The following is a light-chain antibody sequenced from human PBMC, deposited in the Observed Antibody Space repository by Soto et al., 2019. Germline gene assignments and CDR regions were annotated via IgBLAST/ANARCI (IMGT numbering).Light chain of an antibody. CDR2: APS. CDR1: QGIRYD. J-gene: IGKJ1*01. Sequence: AIQMTQSPSSLSASVGDRVTITCRASQGIRYDLAWYQQKPGRAPKPLIYAPSSLQNAVPSRFSGSGSCTDFTLTISSLQPEDFAIYYCLQDYSYPWTFGQGTKVEIK. V-gene: IGKV1-6*01. CDR3: LQDYSYPWT.